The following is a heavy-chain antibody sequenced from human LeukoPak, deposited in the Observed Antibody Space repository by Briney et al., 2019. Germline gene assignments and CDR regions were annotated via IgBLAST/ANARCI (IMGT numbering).Heavy chain of an antibody. CDR1: GGSISSYY. D-gene: IGHD3-22*01. CDR3: ARDLGYYDSSGYYVDAFGI. Sequence: PSETLSLTCTVSGGSISSYYWSWIRQPAGKGLEWIGRIYTSGSTNYNPSLKSRVTMSVDTSKNQFSLKLSSVTAADTAVYYCARDLGYYDSSGYYVDAFGIWGQGTMVTVSS. J-gene: IGHJ3*02. V-gene: IGHV4-4*07. CDR2: IYTSGST.